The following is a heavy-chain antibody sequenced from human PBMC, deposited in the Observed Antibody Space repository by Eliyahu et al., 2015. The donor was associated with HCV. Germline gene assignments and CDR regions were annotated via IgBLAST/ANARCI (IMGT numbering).Heavy chain of an antibody. CDR2: ISRTGGTI. D-gene: IGHD6-13*01. Sequence: QVQLVVSGGGLVKPGGSLXLXCAASGFTFTDYSMAWVRPAPGKGLGWVSYISRTGGTIHYGDSVKGRFTISRDNAKNSVTLQMNSLRAEDTALYYCARGWSASSWSDYWGQGTLVTVSS. J-gene: IGHJ4*02. V-gene: IGHV3-11*01. CDR1: GFTFTDYS. CDR3: ARGWSASSWSDY.